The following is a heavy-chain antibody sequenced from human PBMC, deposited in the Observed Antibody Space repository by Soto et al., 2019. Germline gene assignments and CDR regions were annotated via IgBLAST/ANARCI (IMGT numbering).Heavy chain of an antibody. V-gene: IGHV3-23*01. CDR3: AKATATGGGAFEI. CDR1: GFICSSYD. D-gene: IGHD2-8*02. Sequence: PWGSLRLSCAVSGFICSSYDMSWVRQAPGKGLEWVSTILVGGSTHYEDSVKGRFTISRDTSKNTVYLQMSSLTAGDTAVYYCAKATATGGGAFEIYGQGTMVTVSS. J-gene: IGHJ3*02. CDR2: ILVGGST.